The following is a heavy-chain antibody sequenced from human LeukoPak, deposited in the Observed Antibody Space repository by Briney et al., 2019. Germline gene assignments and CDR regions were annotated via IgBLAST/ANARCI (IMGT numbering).Heavy chain of an antibody. D-gene: IGHD6-13*01. J-gene: IGHJ4*02. Sequence: PGGSLRLSCAASGFTFSSYAMSWVRQAPGKGLEWVSAISGSGGSTYYADSVKGRFTISRDNSKNTLYLQMNSLRAEDTAVYYCVRVVTTSSGWYHFDNWGQGTLVTVSS. CDR2: ISGSGGST. CDR1: GFTFSSYA. V-gene: IGHV3-23*01. CDR3: VRVVTTSSGWYHFDN.